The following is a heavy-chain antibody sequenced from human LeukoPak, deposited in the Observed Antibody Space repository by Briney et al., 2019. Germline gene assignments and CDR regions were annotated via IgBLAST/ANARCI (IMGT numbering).Heavy chain of an antibody. CDR1: GGSISSSSYY. J-gene: IGHJ4*02. CDR2: IYYSGST. Sequence: SETLSLTCTVSGGSISSSSYYWGWIRQPPGKGLEWIGSIYYSGSTYYNPSLKSRVTISVDTSKNQFSLKLSSVTAADTAVYYCARHQVLLWFGELGEFDYWGQGTLVTVSS. CDR3: ARHQVLLWFGELGEFDY. D-gene: IGHD3-10*01. V-gene: IGHV4-39*01.